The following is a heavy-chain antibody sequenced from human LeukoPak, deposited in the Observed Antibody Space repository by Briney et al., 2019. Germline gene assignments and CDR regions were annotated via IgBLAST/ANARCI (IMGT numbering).Heavy chain of an antibody. J-gene: IGHJ6*02. V-gene: IGHV3-23*01. CDR3: AKDRSSYYYYYGMDV. D-gene: IGHD6-13*01. CDR1: GFTFSSYA. Sequence: GGSLRPSCAASGFTFSSYAMSWVHQAPGKGLEWVSAISGSGGSTYYADSVKGRFTISRDNSKNTLYLQMNSLRAEDTAVYYCAKDRSSYYYYYGMDVWGQGTTVTVSS. CDR2: ISGSGGST.